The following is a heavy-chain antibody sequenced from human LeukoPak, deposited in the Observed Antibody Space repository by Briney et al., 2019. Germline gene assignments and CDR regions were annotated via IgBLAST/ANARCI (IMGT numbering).Heavy chain of an antibody. CDR2: IRYDGSNK. V-gene: IGHV3-30*02. CDR1: GFTFSSYG. Sequence: PGGSLRLSCTASGFTFSSYGMHWVRQAPGKGLEWVAFIRYDGSNKYYADSVKGRFTISRDNSKISLYLQMNSLRAEDAAVYYCARGAIFGVVITRSAFDIWGQGTMVTVSS. CDR3: ARGAIFGVVITRSAFDI. J-gene: IGHJ3*02. D-gene: IGHD3-3*01.